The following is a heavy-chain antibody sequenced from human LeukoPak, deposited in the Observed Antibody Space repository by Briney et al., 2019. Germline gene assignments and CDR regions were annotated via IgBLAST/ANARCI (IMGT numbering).Heavy chain of an antibody. J-gene: IGHJ5*02. CDR2: IYQSGST. CDR3: ARDPTGLHDVAWFDP. D-gene: IGHD1-1*01. V-gene: IGHV4-39*02. Sequence: PSETLSLTCTVSGGSINSFTYYWGWIRQPPGKGLEWIGNIYQSGSTNYTPSLKSRVTMSVDTSKNQFSLKLTSVTAADTAVYYCARDPTGLHDVAWFDPWGQGTLVTVSS. CDR1: GGSINSFTYY.